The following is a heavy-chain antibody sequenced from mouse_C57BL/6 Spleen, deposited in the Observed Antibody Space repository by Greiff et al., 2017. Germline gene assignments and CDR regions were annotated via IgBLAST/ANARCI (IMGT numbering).Heavy chain of an antibody. V-gene: IGHV5-17*01. CDR2: ISSGSSTI. CDR3: ARMPLDY. J-gene: IGHJ2*01. Sequence: DVKLVESGGGLVKPGGSLKLSCAASGFTFSDYGMHWVRQAPEKGLEWVAYISSGSSTIYYADTVKGRFTISRDNAKNTLILQMTSMRSEDTAMYYCARMPLDYWGQGTTLTVSS. CDR1: GFTFSDYG.